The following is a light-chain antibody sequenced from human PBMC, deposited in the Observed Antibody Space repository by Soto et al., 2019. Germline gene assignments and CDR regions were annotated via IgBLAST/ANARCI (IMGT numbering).Light chain of an antibody. Sequence: IQLTQSPSSLSASVGDRVTITCRASQDIAIYLAWYQQKPGEAPKLLIYKASTLKSGVPSRFSGSGSGTEFTLTISSLQPDDFATYYCRHYNSYSEAFGQGTKVDIK. CDR2: KAS. J-gene: IGKJ1*01. CDR1: QDIAIY. V-gene: IGKV1-5*03. CDR3: RHYNSYSEA.